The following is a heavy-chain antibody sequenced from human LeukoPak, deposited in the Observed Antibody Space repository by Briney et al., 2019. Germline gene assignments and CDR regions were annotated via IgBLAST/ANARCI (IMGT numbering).Heavy chain of an antibody. J-gene: IGHJ6*02. D-gene: IGHD6-19*01. CDR3: AKDSGSGWYQYGMDV. Sequence: GGSLRLSCAASGFTLSSYVMSWVRQAPGKGLEWVSGISGSGGSTNYADSAKRRFTISRDNSKNTLYLQMNRLRVEDTAVYYCAKDSGSGWYQYGMDVWGQGTTVTVSS. CDR1: GFTLSSYV. V-gene: IGHV3-23*01. CDR2: ISGSGGST.